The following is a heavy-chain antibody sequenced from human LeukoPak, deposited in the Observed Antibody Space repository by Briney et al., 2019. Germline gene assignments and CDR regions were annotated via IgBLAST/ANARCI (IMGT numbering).Heavy chain of an antibody. D-gene: IGHD2-21*01. J-gene: IGHJ5*02. CDR3: AGARPSAVVVITNWFDP. CDR1: GSNFTGFY. Sequence: ASVKVSCKASGSNFTGFYINWVRQTPGQGLEWMGRINFNRGVTNYGSKFRGRVTMTSDTSINTAFMELSSLQSDDTAVYYCAGARPSAVVVITNWFDPWGQGTLVTVSS. V-gene: IGHV1-2*06. CDR2: INFNRGVT.